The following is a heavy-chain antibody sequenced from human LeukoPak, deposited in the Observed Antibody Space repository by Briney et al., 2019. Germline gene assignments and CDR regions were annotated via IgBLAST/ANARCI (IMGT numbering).Heavy chain of an antibody. CDR2: IYPRDGST. CDR1: GYSLTNNY. V-gene: IGHV1-46*01. CDR3: ARDQEGFDY. Sequence: GALVKVSCKASGYSLTNNYIHWVRQAPGQGLEWMGMIYPRDGSTSYAQKFQGRVTVTRDTSTSTVHMELSGLRSEDTAVYYCARDQEGFDYWGQGTLVTVSS. J-gene: IGHJ4*02.